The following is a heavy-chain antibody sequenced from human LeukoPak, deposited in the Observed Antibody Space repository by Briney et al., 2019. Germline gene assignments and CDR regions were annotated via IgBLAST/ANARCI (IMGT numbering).Heavy chain of an antibody. CDR1: GSTVSSNY. J-gene: IGHJ6*02. CDR2: IYSGGST. CDR3: ARDHAGVNGMDV. V-gene: IGHV3-66*01. Sequence: PGGSLRLSCAASGSTVSSNYMSWVRQAPGKGLEWVSVIYSGGSTYYADSVKGRFTISRDNSKNTLYLQMNSLRAEDTAVYYCARDHAGVNGMDVWGQGTTVTVSS. D-gene: IGHD2-2*01.